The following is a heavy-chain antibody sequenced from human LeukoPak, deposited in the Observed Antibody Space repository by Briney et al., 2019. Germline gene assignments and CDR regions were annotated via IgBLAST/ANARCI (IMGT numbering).Heavy chain of an antibody. D-gene: IGHD6-13*01. Sequence: GGSLRLSCAASGFTFSSYGMHWVRQAPGKGLEGVAVIWYDGSNKYYADSVKGRFTISRDNSKNTLYLQMNSLRAEDTAVYYCAREGGIAAAVTNWFDPWGQGTLVTVSS. CDR1: GFTFSSYG. J-gene: IGHJ5*02. CDR3: AREGGIAAAVTNWFDP. V-gene: IGHV3-33*01. CDR2: IWYDGSNK.